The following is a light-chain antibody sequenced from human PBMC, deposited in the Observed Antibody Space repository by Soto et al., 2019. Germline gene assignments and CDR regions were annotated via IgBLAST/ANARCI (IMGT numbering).Light chain of an antibody. CDR3: QQYKNWHT. V-gene: IGKV3-15*01. CDR2: GAS. CDR1: QSIGSS. J-gene: IGKJ4*01. Sequence: EIVMTQSPATLSVSPGERATLSCRASQSIGSSLVWYQQKSGQAPRLLIHGASTMATGIPARFSGSGSGTEFTLTISSLQSEDFAVYCCQQYKNWHTFGGGTKVEIK.